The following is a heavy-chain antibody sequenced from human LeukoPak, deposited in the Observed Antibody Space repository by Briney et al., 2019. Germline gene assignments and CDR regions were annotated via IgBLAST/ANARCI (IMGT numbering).Heavy chain of an antibody. CDR3: ARGAWTAYYFDY. CDR1: GFSFSDYW. D-gene: IGHD3/OR15-3a*01. Sequence: GGSLRLSCEASGFSFSDYWIHWVRQAPGKGLVWVSRIKGDGISTNYADSVKGRFTISRDNAKNTVYLQMNSLGAEDSAIYYCARGAWTAYYFDYWGQGTLVTVSS. J-gene: IGHJ4*02. V-gene: IGHV3-74*01. CDR2: IKGDGIST.